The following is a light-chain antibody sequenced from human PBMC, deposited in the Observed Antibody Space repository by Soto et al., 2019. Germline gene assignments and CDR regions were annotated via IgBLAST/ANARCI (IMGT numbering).Light chain of an antibody. V-gene: IGKV2-30*01. CDR1: QSLVYSHRNTY. CDR2: KVS. Sequence: DVVMTQSPLSLPVTLGHPASISCRSSQSLVYSHRNTYLNWFQQMLRQSLRRLIYKVSNRDSGVPDRFSGSGSGTDFTLKISRVEAEDVGVYYCMQGTHWPPSWTFGQGTKVDIK. J-gene: IGKJ1*01. CDR3: MQGTHWPPSWT.